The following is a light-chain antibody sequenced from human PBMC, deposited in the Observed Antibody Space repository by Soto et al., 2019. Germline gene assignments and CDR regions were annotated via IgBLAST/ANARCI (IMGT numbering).Light chain of an antibody. CDR1: QSISSL. CDR3: QQYNSYSRT. J-gene: IGKJ1*01. V-gene: IGKV1-5*03. Sequence: DIQMTQSPSTLSASVGARVTITCRASQSISSLLDWYQQKPGKAPKILIYRASSLESGVPSRFSGSGSGTDFTLTISSLQPDDFATDYCQQYNSYSRTFGQGTKVEIK. CDR2: RAS.